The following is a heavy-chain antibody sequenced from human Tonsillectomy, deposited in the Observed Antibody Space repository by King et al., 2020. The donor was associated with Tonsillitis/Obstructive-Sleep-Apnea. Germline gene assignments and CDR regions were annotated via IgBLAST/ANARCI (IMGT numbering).Heavy chain of an antibody. D-gene: IGHD2-2*01. Sequence: VTLKESGPALVKPTQTLTLTCTFSGFSLNTREMCVGWIRQPPGKALEWLARIDWDDDKYYRTSLKTRRTISKDTSKNQLVLTMTNMDPVDTATYYCARTLGYCSSTSCYWTLWYWGQGTLVTVSS. V-gene: IGHV2-70*11. CDR3: ARTLGYCSSTSCYWTLWY. CDR2: IDWDDDK. J-gene: IGHJ4*02. CDR1: GFSLNTREMC.